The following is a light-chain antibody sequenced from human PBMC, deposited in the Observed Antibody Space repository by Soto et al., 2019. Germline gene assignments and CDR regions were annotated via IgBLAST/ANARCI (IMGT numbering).Light chain of an antibody. CDR3: CSYAGTNVV. V-gene: IGLV2-23*01. Sequence: QSALTQPASVSGSPGQSITISCTGTSSDVGSYNLVSWYQQHPGKAPKLMIYEGSKRPSGVSNRFSGSKSGNTASLIISGLQAEDEADYYCCSYAGTNVVFGGGTKVTVL. J-gene: IGLJ2*01. CDR2: EGS. CDR1: SSDVGSYNL.